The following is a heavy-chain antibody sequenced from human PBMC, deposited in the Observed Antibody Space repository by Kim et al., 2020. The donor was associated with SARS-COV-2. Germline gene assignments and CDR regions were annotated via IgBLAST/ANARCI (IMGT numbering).Heavy chain of an antibody. CDR1: GGSFTAYA. D-gene: IGHD4-17*01. V-gene: IGHV1-69*13. Sequence: SVKVSCKTSGGSFTAYATNWVRQAPGQGLEWMAGIVPVSGRIHYAEKFQARVTITADASTRTAYMELRGLRSDDTAVYFFARGPYDFGDYVLADWGQGT. J-gene: IGHJ4*02. CDR2: IVPVSGRI. CDR3: ARGPYDFGDYVLAD.